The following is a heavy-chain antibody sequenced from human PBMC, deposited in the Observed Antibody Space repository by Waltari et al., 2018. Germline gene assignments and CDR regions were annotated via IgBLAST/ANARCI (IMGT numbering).Heavy chain of an antibody. CDR1: GGSISSDTYY. Sequence: QVQLQESGPGLVKPSQTLSLTCTVSGGSISSDTYYWSWIRQPAGTGLEWIGRIYTSGSTNYNPSLKSRVTISVDTSKNQFSLKLSSVTAADTAVYYCARWGGLATRVAYRRPPSYFDYWGQGTLVTVSS. CDR3: ARWGGLATRVAYRRPPSYFDY. D-gene: IGHD2-21*01. V-gene: IGHV4-61*02. J-gene: IGHJ4*02. CDR2: IYTSGST.